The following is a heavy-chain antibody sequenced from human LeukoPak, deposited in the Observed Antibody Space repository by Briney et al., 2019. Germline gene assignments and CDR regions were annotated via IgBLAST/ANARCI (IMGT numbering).Heavy chain of an antibody. Sequence: SETLSLTCAVYGGSFSGYYWSWIRQPPGKGLEWIGEINHSGSTNYNPSLKSRVTISVDTSKNQFSLKLNTVTAADTAVYYCARGLGPRGGYNWFDPWGQGTLVTVSS. J-gene: IGHJ5*02. CDR3: ARGLGPRGGYNWFDP. CDR2: INHSGST. CDR1: GGSFSGYY. V-gene: IGHV4-34*01. D-gene: IGHD1-26*01.